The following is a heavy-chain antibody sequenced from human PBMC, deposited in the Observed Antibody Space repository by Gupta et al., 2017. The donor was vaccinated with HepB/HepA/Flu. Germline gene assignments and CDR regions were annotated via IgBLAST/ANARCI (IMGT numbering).Heavy chain of an antibody. D-gene: IGHD4-23*01. V-gene: IGHV1-46*02. CDR3: ARGGHDYGGNSGDLFDY. CDR2: NNPSGDSA. CDR1: GYTLNDYY. Sequence: QVQLVQSGAEVKKPGASIRVSCKASGYTLNDYYLHWLRQAPGQGLEWMGVNNPSGDSARYSRNFQGRVTMTTDTSTSTVYVDLSRLTSDDTAIYYCARGGHDYGGNSGDLFDYWGQGTLVTVSS. J-gene: IGHJ4*02.